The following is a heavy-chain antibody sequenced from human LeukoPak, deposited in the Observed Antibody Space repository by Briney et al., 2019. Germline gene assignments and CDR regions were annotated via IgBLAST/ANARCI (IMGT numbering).Heavy chain of an antibody. V-gene: IGHV4-34*01. Sequence: SETLSLTCAVHGGSFSGYYWSWIRQPPRKGLEWIGEIHHSGSTNYNPSLKSRGTISEDTSKNQCSLKLSSVTAADTAVYYCARGPIYIPPRYFDYWGQGTLVTVSS. CDR2: IHHSGST. CDR1: GGSFSGYY. J-gene: IGHJ4*02. CDR3: ARGPIYIPPRYFDY. D-gene: IGHD2-2*02.